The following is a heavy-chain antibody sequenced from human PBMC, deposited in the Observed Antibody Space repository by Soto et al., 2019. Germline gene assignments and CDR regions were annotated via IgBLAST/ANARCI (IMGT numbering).Heavy chain of an antibody. CDR3: VRDKIRGPPDDCGD. CDR1: GFTFSSSP. D-gene: IGHD2-21*02. V-gene: IGHV3-30-3*01. CDR2: ISYDGIIK. J-gene: IGHJ4*02. Sequence: QVQLVESGGGVVQPGRSLRLSCEASGFTFSSSPMHWVRQAPGKGLEWVAVISYDGIIKVYADSVQGRFTISRDISKNTLYLQMNSLRTEDTAVYYCVRDKIRGPPDDCGDWGQGTLVTVSS.